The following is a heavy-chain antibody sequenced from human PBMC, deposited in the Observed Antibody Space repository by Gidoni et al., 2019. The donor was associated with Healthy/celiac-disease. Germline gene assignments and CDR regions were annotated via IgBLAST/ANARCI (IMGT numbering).Heavy chain of an antibody. D-gene: IGHD3-10*01. J-gene: IGHJ6*02. Sequence: QVQPVESGGGVVQPGRSLRLSCAASGFPYIRHGMPWVSQAPGTGLEWVAVIWYDGSNKDYADSVKGRFTISRDNSKNTLYLQMNSLRAEGRAVYYCASLPSPLHDTWFYYGMDVWGQGTTVTVS. V-gene: IGHV3-33*01. CDR2: IWYDGSNK. CDR3: ASLPSPLHDTWFYYGMDV. CDR1: GFPYIRHG.